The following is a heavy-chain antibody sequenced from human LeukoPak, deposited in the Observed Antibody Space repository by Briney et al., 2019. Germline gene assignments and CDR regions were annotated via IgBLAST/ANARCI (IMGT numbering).Heavy chain of an antibody. J-gene: IGHJ4*02. Sequence: GGSLRLSCAASGFTFSNCAMSWVRQAPGKGLEWVSGLSGSGANTHYADSVKGRFTISRDNFKNTLYLQMNSLRAEDTGLYYCARHTSGNLQPFDYCGQGTLVTVSS. CDR2: LSGSGANT. V-gene: IGHV3-23*01. CDR3: ARHTSGNLQPFDY. CDR1: GFTFSNCA. D-gene: IGHD3-22*01.